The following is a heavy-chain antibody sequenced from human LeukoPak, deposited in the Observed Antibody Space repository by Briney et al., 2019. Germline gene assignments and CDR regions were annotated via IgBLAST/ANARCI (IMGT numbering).Heavy chain of an antibody. V-gene: IGHV1-2*02. Sequence: ASVKVSCKASGYTFTGYYMHWVRQAPGQGLEWMGWINPNSGGTNYAQKFQGRVTMTRDTSISTAYMELSRLRSDDTAVYYCARGEYSGSSYYYGMDVWGQGTTVTVSS. D-gene: IGHD6-6*01. CDR1: GYTFTGYY. CDR3: ARGEYSGSSYYYGMDV. J-gene: IGHJ6*02. CDR2: INPNSGGT.